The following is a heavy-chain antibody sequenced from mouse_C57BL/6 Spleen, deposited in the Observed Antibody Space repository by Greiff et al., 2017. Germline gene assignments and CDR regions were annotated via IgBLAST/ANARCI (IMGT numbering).Heavy chain of an antibody. V-gene: IGHV1-69*01. Sequence: QVQLQQPGAELVMPGASVKLSCKASGYTFTSYWMHWVKQRPGQGLEWIGEIDPSDSYTNYNQKFKGKSTLTVDKSSSTAYMQLSSLTSEDSAVYYCARRRLYGNCQAMDYWGQGTSVTVSS. CDR3: ARRRLYGNCQAMDY. CDR1: GYTFTSYW. CDR2: IDPSDSYT. D-gene: IGHD2-1*01. J-gene: IGHJ4*01.